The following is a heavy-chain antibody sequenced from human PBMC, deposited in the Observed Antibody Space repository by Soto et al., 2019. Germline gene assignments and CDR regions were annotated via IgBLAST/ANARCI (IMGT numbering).Heavy chain of an antibody. CDR3: VKDTLGGMTTLFMPGPD. Sequence: VQLVESGGGVVQPGRSLRLSCEASGLTFSTYGFHWVRQAPGKGLEWVAVISNDVRNIHYAESVKGRFTISRDNSKKTLYLQMNSLSTNGTAVYYCVKDTLGGMTTLFMPGPDWVQGTLVTVSS. V-gene: IGHV3-30*18. J-gene: IGHJ4*02. CDR2: ISNDVRNI. D-gene: IGHD2-2*01. CDR1: GLTFSTYG.